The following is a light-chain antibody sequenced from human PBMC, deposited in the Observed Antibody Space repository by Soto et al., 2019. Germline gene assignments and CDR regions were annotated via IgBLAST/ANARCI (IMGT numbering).Light chain of an antibody. CDR2: DAS. J-gene: IGKJ5*01. CDR3: QQRSNWPIT. CDR1: QSVSSY. V-gene: IGKV3-11*01. Sequence: IVLTQSPGTLSFSPLEIATLSCRASQSVSSYLDWYQQKPGQAPRLLIYDASNRATGIPARFSGSGSGTDFTLTISSLEPEDFAVYYCQQRSNWPITFGQGTRLEIK.